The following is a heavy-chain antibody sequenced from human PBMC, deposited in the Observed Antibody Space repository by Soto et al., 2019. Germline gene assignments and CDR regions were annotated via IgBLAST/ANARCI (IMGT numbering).Heavy chain of an antibody. CDR2: ISGSGGST. D-gene: IGHD3-3*01. J-gene: IGHJ4*02. CDR1: GFTFSSYA. V-gene: IGHV3-23*01. CDR3: AKGGGVFGVVSVESDY. Sequence: GGSLRLSCAASGFTFSSYAMSWVRQAPGKGLEWVSAISGSGGSTYYADSVKGRFTISRDNSKNTLYLQMNSLRAEDTAVYYCAKGGGVFGVVSVESDYWGQGTLVTVSS.